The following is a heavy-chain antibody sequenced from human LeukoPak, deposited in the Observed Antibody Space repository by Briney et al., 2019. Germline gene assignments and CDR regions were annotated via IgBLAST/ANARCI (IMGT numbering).Heavy chain of an antibody. CDR2: ISAYNGNT. J-gene: IGHJ4*02. V-gene: IGHV1-18*01. Sequence: ASVKVSCKASGYTFTSYDINWVRQAPGQGLEWMGWISAYNGNTNYAQKLQGRVTMTTDTSTSTAYMELRSLRSDDTAVYYCARDFDSSSWTRFDYWGQGTLVTVSS. CDR3: ARDFDSSSWTRFDY. D-gene: IGHD6-13*01. CDR1: GYTFTSYD.